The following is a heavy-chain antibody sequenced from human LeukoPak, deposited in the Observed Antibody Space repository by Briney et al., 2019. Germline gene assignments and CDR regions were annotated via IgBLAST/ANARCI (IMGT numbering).Heavy chain of an antibody. J-gene: IGHJ1*01. CDR1: GFTFSSYA. D-gene: IGHD6-13*01. V-gene: IGHV3-23*01. CDR3: AKEESAGIPYAEYFQH. CDR2: ISGSGGST. Sequence: SGGSLRLSCAASGFTFSSYAMSWVRQAPGKGLEWVSAISGSGGSTYYADSVKGRFTISRDNSKNTLYLQMNSLRAEATAVYYCAKEESAGIPYAEYFQHWGQGTLVTVSS.